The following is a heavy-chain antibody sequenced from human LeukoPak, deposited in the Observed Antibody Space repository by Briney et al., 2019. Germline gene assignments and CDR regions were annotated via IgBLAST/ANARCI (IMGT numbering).Heavy chain of an antibody. D-gene: IGHD2/OR15-2a*01. Sequence: GGSLRLSCAASGFTFSTYAMSWVRQAPGKGLEWVSAISGSGGSTYYADSVKGRFTISRDNSRNTLYLQMNSLRAEDTAVYYCAKDYPYLSPLPPYSDYWGQGTLVTVSS. J-gene: IGHJ4*02. V-gene: IGHV3-23*01. CDR1: GFTFSTYA. CDR3: AKDYPYLSPLPPYSDY. CDR2: ISGSGGST.